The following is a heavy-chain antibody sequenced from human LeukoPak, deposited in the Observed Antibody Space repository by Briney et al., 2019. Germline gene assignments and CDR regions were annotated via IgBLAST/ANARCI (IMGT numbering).Heavy chain of an antibody. Sequence: GGSLRLSCAASGFIFSSYLMSWFRQAPGKGLEWVANINQDASERYYVDSVKGRFSISRDNARNSLYLQMNSLRAEDTAVYYCARRIRRAAAAGTMIDYWGQGTLVTVSS. CDR1: GFIFSSYL. V-gene: IGHV3-7*01. J-gene: IGHJ4*02. CDR2: INQDASER. D-gene: IGHD6-13*01. CDR3: ARRIRRAAAAGTMIDY.